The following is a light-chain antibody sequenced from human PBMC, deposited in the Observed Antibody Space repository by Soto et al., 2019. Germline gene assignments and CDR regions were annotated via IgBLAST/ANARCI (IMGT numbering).Light chain of an antibody. V-gene: IGKV3-20*01. Sequence: EIVLTQSPGTLSLSPGERATLSCRASQSVSSSYLAWYQQKPGQAPRLLIYAASSRATGIPDRFSGSGSGTDYTRTISRLEPEDFAVYYCQQYGSSRTFGQGTKVEIK. CDR3: QQYGSSRT. CDR1: QSVSSSY. CDR2: AAS. J-gene: IGKJ1*01.